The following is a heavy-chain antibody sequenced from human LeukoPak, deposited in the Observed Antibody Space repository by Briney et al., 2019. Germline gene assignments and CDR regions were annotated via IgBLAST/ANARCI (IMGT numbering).Heavy chain of an antibody. CDR1: GFTFSSYS. D-gene: IGHD6-19*01. CDR3: ARERIAVAGPPIRAAFDI. Sequence: GGSLRLSCAASGFTFSSYSMNWVRQAPGKGLEWVSSISSSSSYIYYADSVKGRFTISRDNAKNSLYLQMNSLRAEDTAVYYCARERIAVAGPPIRAAFDIWGQGTMVTVSS. CDR2: ISSSSSYI. V-gene: IGHV3-21*01. J-gene: IGHJ3*02.